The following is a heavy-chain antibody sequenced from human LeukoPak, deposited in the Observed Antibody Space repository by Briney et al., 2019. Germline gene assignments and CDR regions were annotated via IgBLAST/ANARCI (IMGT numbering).Heavy chain of an antibody. D-gene: IGHD3-3*01. CDR1: GYYIGSGHW. CDR3: ARNGDFCMDV. CDR2: MSRSGST. V-gene: IGHV4-4*02. J-gene: IGHJ6*03. Sequence: SETLSLTCAVSGYYIGSGHWWSWVRQSPGKALEWIGEMSRSGSTTYNPSLQSRVTISVDQSKNQYSLNLSSVTAADTAVYYCARNGDFCMDVWGKGITVTVSS.